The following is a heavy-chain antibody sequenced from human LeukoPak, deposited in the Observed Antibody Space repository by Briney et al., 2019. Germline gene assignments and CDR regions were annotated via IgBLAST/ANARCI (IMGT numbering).Heavy chain of an antibody. CDR1: GFTFSSYE. CDR3: ARDSPSYYDSSSNAFDI. J-gene: IGHJ3*02. CDR2: ISSSGSTI. V-gene: IGHV3-48*03. D-gene: IGHD3-22*01. Sequence: AGGSLRLSCAASGFTFSSYEMNWVRQAPGKGLEWVSYISSSGSTIYYADSVKGRFTISRDNAKNSLYLQMNSLRAEDTAVYYCARDSPSYYDSSSNAFDIWGQGTMVTVPS.